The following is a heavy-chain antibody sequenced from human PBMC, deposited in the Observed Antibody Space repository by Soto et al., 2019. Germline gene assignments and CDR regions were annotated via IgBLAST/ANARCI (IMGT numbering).Heavy chain of an antibody. J-gene: IGHJ6*03. CDR2: MNPNSGNT. V-gene: IGHV1-8*01. CDR3: ARGTGGSSWGDYYYYMDV. CDR1: GYTFTSYD. D-gene: IGHD6-13*01. Sequence: GASVKVSCKASGYTFTSYDINWVRQATGQGLEWMGWMNPNSGNTGYAQRFQGRVTMTRNTSISTAYMELSSLRSEDTAVYYCARGTGGSSWGDYYYYMDVWGKGTTVTVSS.